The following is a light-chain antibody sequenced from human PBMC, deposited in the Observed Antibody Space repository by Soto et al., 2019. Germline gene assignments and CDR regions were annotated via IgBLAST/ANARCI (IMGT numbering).Light chain of an antibody. CDR1: QDITNE. J-gene: IGKJ4*01. Sequence: DIQMTQSPSSLSASVGDRVTITCQASQDITNELNWYQQKPGKAPKVLIYEASNLKTGVPSRFNGSGSGTDFTFTISSLQPEDIATYFCQQYDNVPLTFGGGTKVEIK. V-gene: IGKV1-33*01. CDR3: QQYDNVPLT. CDR2: EAS.